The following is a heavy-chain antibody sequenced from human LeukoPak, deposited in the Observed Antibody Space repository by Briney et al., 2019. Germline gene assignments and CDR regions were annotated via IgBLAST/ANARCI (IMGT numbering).Heavy chain of an antibody. D-gene: IGHD3-10*01. J-gene: IGHJ5*02. CDR1: GDNVSSDSAP. Sequence: SQTLSLTCAVSGDNVSSDSAPWNWIRQSPSRGLEWLGRTYYRSQWYNDDAVSVKSRLSITPDTSKNQFSLQLNSLTPEDSAVYYCARAPYGSGTYFDLWGQGALVTVSS. V-gene: IGHV6-1*01. CDR3: ARAPYGSGTYFDL. CDR2: TYYRSQWYN.